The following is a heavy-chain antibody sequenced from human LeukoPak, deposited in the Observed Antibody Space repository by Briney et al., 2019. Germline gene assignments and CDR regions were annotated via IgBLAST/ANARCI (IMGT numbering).Heavy chain of an antibody. V-gene: IGHV1-69*04. CDR3: AREPAAIDYFDY. D-gene: IGHD2-2*02. J-gene: IGHJ4*02. Sequence: GASVKVSCKASGGTFSSYAISWVRQAPGQGLEWMGRIIPILGIANYAQKFLGRVTITADKSTSTAYMELSSLRSEDTAVYYCAREPAAIDYFDYWGQGTLVTVSS. CDR2: IIPILGIA. CDR1: GGTFSSYA.